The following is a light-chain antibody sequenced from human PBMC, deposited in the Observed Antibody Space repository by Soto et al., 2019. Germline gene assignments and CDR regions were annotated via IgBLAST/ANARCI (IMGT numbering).Light chain of an antibody. V-gene: IGKV1-5*01. CDR1: QSISGY. CDR3: LQYNSYWT. CDR2: DAS. Sequence: DIQMTQSPSTLSASVGDRVTITCRSSQSISGYLAWYQQKPGKAPKLLIYDASSLQSGVPSRFSGSGSGTEFTLTINSLEPDDFATYYCLQYNSYWTFGQGTKVDI. J-gene: IGKJ1*01.